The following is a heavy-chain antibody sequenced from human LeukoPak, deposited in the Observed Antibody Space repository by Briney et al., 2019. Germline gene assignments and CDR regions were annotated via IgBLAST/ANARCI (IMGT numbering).Heavy chain of an antibody. CDR2: IKQDGSEK. CDR3: ARDPDSSGFYFDY. J-gene: IGHJ4*02. CDR1: GFTFSSYW. D-gene: IGHD3-22*01. Sequence: GGSLRLSCAASGFTFSSYWMSWVRQAPGKGLEWVANIKQDGSEKYYVDSVKGRFTISRDNAKNSLYLQMNSLRAEDTAVYYCARDPDSSGFYFDYWGQGTLVTVSS. V-gene: IGHV3-7*01.